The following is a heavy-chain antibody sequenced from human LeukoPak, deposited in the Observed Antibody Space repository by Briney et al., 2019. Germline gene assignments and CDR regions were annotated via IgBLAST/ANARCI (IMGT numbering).Heavy chain of an antibody. Sequence: SETLSLTCAVYGGSFSGYYWSWIRQAPGKGLEWIGEINHSGSTNYNPSLKSRVTISVDTSKNQFSLKLSSVTAADTAVYYCARLSDILTGYYFDYWGQGTLVTVSS. CDR3: ARLSDILTGYYFDY. CDR1: GGSFSGYY. V-gene: IGHV4-34*01. D-gene: IGHD3-9*01. J-gene: IGHJ4*02. CDR2: INHSGST.